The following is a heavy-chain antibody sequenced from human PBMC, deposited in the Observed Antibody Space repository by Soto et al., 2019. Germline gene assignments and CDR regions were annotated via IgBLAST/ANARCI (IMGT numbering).Heavy chain of an antibody. V-gene: IGHV1-69*06. CDR3: ARVARSMIVVDYYFDY. Sequence: SVKVSCKASGGTFSSYAISWVRQAPGQGLEWMGGIIPIFGTANYAQKFQGRVTITADNSTSTAYMELSSLRSEDTAVYYCARVARSMIVVDYYFDYWGQGTLVTVSS. J-gene: IGHJ4*02. CDR2: IIPIFGTA. D-gene: IGHD3-22*01. CDR1: GGTFSSYA.